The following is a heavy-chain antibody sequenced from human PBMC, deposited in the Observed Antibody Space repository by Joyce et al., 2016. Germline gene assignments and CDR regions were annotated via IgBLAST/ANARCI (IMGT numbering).Heavy chain of an antibody. Sequence: QVLLVQSGAAVKRPGSSLRVSCKSSGGDFSNYTVNWVRQAPGQRLEWMGGVIPFFGAAKDAEDCQGRVTLTADQSTRTAYLELSSLTSADTAVYYCARGGTSSDHYFFYTLDVWGPGTTVIVSS. CDR2: VIPFFGAA. D-gene: IGHD1-14*01. V-gene: IGHV1-69*12. J-gene: IGHJ6*02. CDR3: ARGGTSSDHYFFYTLDV. CDR1: GGDFSNYT.